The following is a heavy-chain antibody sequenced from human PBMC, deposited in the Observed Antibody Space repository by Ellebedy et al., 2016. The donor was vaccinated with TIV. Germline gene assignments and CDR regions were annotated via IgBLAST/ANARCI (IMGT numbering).Heavy chain of an antibody. J-gene: IGHJ3*02. D-gene: IGHD1-26*01. V-gene: IGHV1-46*01. CDR1: GYTFTSYY. CDR3: ATTGGSYYGANAFNI. Sequence: ASVKVSCKASGYTFTSYYMYWVRQAPGQGLEWMGTINPSGGSTNYAQKFQGRVTMTRDTSTSTVYMELSSLRSEDTAVYYCATTGGSYYGANAFNIWGQGTMVTVSS. CDR2: INPSGGST.